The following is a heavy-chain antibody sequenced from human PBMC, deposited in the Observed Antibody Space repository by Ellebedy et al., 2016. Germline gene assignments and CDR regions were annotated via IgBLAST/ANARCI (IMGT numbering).Heavy chain of an antibody. J-gene: IGHJ3*02. CDR3: ASGYGDYAFDI. D-gene: IGHD4-17*01. CDR1: GFTFSDYY. CDR2: ISSSGSTI. Sequence: GGSLRLXXAASGFTFSDYYMSWIRQAPGKGLEWVSYISSSGSTIYYADSVKGRFTISRDNAKNSLYLQMNSLRAEDTAVYYCASGYGDYAFDIWGQGTMVTVSS. V-gene: IGHV3-11*01.